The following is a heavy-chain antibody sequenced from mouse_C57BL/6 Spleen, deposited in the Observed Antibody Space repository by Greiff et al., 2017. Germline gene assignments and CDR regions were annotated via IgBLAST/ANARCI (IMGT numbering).Heavy chain of an antibody. CDR1: GYTFTSYW. J-gene: IGHJ4*01. Sequence: QVQLQQPGAELVKPGASVKMSCKASGYTFTSYWITWVKQRPGQGLAWIGDIYPGSGSTNYNEKFKSKATLTVDTSSSTAYMQLSSLTSEDSAVYYCARSGYDYLYYYAMDYWGQGTSVTVSS. CDR3: ARSGYDYLYYYAMDY. CDR2: IYPGSGST. V-gene: IGHV1-55*01. D-gene: IGHD2-4*01.